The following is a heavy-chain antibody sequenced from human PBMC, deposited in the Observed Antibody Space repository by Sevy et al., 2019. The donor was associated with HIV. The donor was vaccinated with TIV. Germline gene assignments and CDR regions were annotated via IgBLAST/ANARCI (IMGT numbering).Heavy chain of an antibody. V-gene: IGHV3-23*01. CDR2: ISGSGTRT. Sequence: GVSLRLSCAVSGFSFDSYGMTWVRQAPGKGLEWVSAISGSGTRTYYADSVKGRFIISRDNSKNTLDLQMNSLRAEDTASYYCAKGGGGHYDPDEIAYYFYYYNMDVWGKGTTVTVSS. J-gene: IGHJ6*03. CDR1: GFSFDSYG. CDR3: AKGGGGHYDPDEIAYYFYYYNMDV. D-gene: IGHD3-22*01.